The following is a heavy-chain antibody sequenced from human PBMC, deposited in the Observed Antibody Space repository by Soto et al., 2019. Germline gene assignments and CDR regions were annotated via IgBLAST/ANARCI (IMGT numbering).Heavy chain of an antibody. J-gene: IGHJ6*03. V-gene: IGHV3-23*01. CDR3: AKVWIYYYSIDV. CDR2: ISAGGGST. Sequence: EVQMLESGGVLVQPGGSLRLSCAASRFTFRSFAMSCVRQAPGKGLEWVSGISAGGGSTYYADSVKGRFSISRDNSKNTVYLQMNILRAEDTAVYYCAKVWIYYYSIDVWGKGTTVTVSS. D-gene: IGHD5-12*01. CDR1: RFTFRSFA.